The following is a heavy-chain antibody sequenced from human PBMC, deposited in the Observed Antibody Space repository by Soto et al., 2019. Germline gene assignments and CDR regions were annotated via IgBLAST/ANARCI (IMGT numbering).Heavy chain of an antibody. J-gene: IGHJ6*03. Sequence: ASVKVSCKASGYTFTSYGISWVRQAPGQGLEWMGWISAYNGNTNYAQKLQGRVTMTTDTSTSTAYMELRSLRSDDTAVYYCAREMRGGAARKRYYYYMDVWGKGTTVTVS. V-gene: IGHV1-18*01. CDR1: GYTFTSYG. CDR2: ISAYNGNT. D-gene: IGHD6-6*01. CDR3: AREMRGGAARKRYYYYMDV.